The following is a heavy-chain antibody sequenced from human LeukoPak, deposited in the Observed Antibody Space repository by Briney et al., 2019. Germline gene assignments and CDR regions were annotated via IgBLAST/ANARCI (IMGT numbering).Heavy chain of an antibody. V-gene: IGHV3-23*01. CDR1: GFTFSSYA. D-gene: IGHD3-22*01. CDR2: ISASGGSK. Sequence: GGSLRLSCAASGFTFSSYAMSWVRQAPGKGLEWVSAISASGGSKYYADSVKGRFTISRDNPKNTLYLQMNSLSAEDTAVYFCAKRGVVIRVILVGFHKEAYYFDSWGQGALVTVSS. CDR3: AKRGVVIRVILVGFHKEAYYFDS. J-gene: IGHJ4*02.